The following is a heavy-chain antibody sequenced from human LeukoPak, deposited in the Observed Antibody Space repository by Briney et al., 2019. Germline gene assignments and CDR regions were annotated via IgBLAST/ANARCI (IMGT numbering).Heavy chain of an antibody. Sequence: GGSLRLSCAASGFTFSSYWMHWVRQAPGKGLVWVSSINSDGSTTNYAESVKGRFTISRDNAKNTLYLQLNSLRAEDTAVYYCTRDLYSRYWGQGTLVTVSS. CDR1: GFTFSSYW. J-gene: IGHJ1*01. CDR2: INSDGSTT. V-gene: IGHV3-74*01. D-gene: IGHD2-21*01. CDR3: TRDLYSRY.